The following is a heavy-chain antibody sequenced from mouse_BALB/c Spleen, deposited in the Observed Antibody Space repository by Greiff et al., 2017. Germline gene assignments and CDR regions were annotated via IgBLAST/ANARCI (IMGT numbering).Heavy chain of an antibody. V-gene: IGHV5-4*02. CDR1: GFTFSDYY. CDR3: ARGDDYGAWFAY. Sequence: EVKLVESGGGLVKPGGSLKLSCAASGFTFSDYYMYWVRQTPEKRLEWVATISDGGSYTYYPDSVKGRFTISRDNAKNNLYLQMSSLKSEDTAMYYCARGDDYGAWFAYWGQGTLVTVSA. J-gene: IGHJ3*01. CDR2: ISDGGSYT. D-gene: IGHD2-4*01.